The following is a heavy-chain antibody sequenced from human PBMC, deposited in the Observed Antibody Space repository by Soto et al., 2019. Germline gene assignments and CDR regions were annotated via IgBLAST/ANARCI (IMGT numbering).Heavy chain of an antibody. CDR1: GFSLSTSGMC. D-gene: IGHD3-22*01. V-gene: IGHV2-70*01. CDR3: ARIDSSGYYYGAFDI. Sequence: SGPTLVNPTQILTLTCTFSGFSLSTSGMCVSWIRQPPGKALEWLALIDWDDDKYYSTSLKTRLTISKDTSKNQVVLTMTNMDPVDTATYYCARIDSSGYYYGAFDIWGQGTMVTVSS. J-gene: IGHJ3*02. CDR2: IDWDDDK.